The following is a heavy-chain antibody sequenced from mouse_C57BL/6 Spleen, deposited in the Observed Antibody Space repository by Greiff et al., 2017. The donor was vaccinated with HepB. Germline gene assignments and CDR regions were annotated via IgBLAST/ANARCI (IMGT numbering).Heavy chain of an antibody. CDR3: AIYDVYWFAY. J-gene: IGHJ3*01. D-gene: IGHD2-3*01. V-gene: IGHV1-26*01. Sequence: EVKLQQSGPELVKPGASVKISCKASGYTFTDYYMNWVKQSHGKSLEWIGDINPNNGGTSYNQKFKGKATLTVYKSSSTAYMELRSLTSDAAAVYYCAIYDVYWFAYWGEGALVTVSP. CDR1: GYTFTDYY. CDR2: INPNNGGT.